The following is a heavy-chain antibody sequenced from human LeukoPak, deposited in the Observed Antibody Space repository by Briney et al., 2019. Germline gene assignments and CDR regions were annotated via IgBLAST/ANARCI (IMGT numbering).Heavy chain of an antibody. Sequence: GGSLRLSCAASGFTFSSYGMHWVRQAPGKGLEWGAFIRYDGSNKYYADSVKGRFTISRDNSKNTLYLQMNSLRAEDTAVYYCAKDKRYSYGIFDYWGQGTLVTVSS. J-gene: IGHJ4*02. CDR2: IRYDGSNK. CDR3: AKDKRYSYGIFDY. V-gene: IGHV3-30*02. D-gene: IGHD5-18*01. CDR1: GFTFSSYG.